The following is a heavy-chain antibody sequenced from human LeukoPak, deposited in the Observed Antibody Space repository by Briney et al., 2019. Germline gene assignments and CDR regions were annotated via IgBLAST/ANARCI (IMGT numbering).Heavy chain of an antibody. Sequence: SETLSLTCAVYGGSFSGYYYNWIRQPPGKGLEWIGEINHSGSTNYNPSLKSRVTISVDTSKNQLSLKLSSVTAADTAVYYCAREKGRYCSGGSCHLAYWGQGTLVTVSS. CDR3: AREKGRYCSGGSCHLAY. D-gene: IGHD2-15*01. CDR1: GGSFSGYY. J-gene: IGHJ4*02. CDR2: INHSGST. V-gene: IGHV4-34*01.